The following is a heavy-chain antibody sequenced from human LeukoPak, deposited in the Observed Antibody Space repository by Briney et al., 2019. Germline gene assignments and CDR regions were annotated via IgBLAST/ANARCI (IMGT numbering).Heavy chain of an antibody. D-gene: IGHD2-2*01. Sequence: ASVKVSCKASGYTFTSYGISWVRQAPGQGLEWMGWISAYNGNTNYAQKLQGRVTMTTDTSTSTAYMELRSLRSDDTAVYYCATPLLGHICSSTSCFTDYWGQGTLVTVSS. CDR2: ISAYNGNT. V-gene: IGHV1-18*01. CDR3: ATPLLGHICSSTSCFTDY. CDR1: GYTFTSYG. J-gene: IGHJ4*02.